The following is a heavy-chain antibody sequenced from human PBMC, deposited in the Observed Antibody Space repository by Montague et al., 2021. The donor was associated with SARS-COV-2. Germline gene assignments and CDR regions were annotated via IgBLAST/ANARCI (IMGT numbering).Heavy chain of an antibody. CDR2: VHYSGRP. CDR1: GDSISSSSYN. Sequence: SETLSITCTVSGDSISSSSYNWGWIRQPPGKGLEWIGSVHYSGRPYYNPSLKSRVTIYVDTSKNQLSLKLRSVTAADTAVYYCARGQPPRITFGGIISYGLDVWGQGTTVTVSS. D-gene: IGHD3-16*02. J-gene: IGHJ6*02. CDR3: ARGQPPRITFGGIISYGLDV. V-gene: IGHV4-39*01.